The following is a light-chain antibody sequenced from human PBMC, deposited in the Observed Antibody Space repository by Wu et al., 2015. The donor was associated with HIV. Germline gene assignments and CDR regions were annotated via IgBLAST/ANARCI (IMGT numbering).Light chain of an antibody. V-gene: IGKV3D-11*03. Sequence: LTQSPATLSFSPGERVTLSCRASENVRNNIAWYQQKPGQAPTLLLYEASNRATGIPARFSGSGSGTDFTLTISRLEPEGFAVYYCRQYGSPAFGGGTKVEIK. CDR1: ENVRNN. J-gene: IGKJ4*01. CDR3: RQYGSPA. CDR2: EAS.